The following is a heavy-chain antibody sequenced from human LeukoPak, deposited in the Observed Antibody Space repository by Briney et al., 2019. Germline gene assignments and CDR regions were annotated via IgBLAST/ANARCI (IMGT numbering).Heavy chain of an antibody. J-gene: IGHJ4*02. Sequence: PGGSLRLSCAASGFTFSTYSMNWVRQAPGKGLEWVSSISSSSSYKYYADSVKGRFAISRDNAKNSLYLQMNSLKPEDTAVYYCARGALFDYWGQGTLVTVSS. V-gene: IGHV3-21*01. CDR1: GFTFSTYS. CDR2: ISSSSSYK. CDR3: ARGALFDY.